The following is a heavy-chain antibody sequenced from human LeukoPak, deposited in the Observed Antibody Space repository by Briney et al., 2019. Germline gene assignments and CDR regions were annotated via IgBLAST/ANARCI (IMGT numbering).Heavy chain of an antibody. D-gene: IGHD1-1*01. CDR2: INTDGSNI. V-gene: IGHV3-74*01. CDR3: AGEVERANWYFYL. Sequence: PGGSLRLSCAASGFTFSSYWMHWVRQAPGKGLVWVSRINTDGSNIYYAGYVKGRFTISRDNAKNTLYLQINSLRGEDTAVYYCAGEVERANWYFYLWGRGTLVTVSS. CDR1: GFTFSSYW. J-gene: IGHJ2*01.